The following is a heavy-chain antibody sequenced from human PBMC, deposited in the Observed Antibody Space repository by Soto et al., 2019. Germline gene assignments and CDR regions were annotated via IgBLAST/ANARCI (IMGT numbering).Heavy chain of an antibody. J-gene: IGHJ4*02. CDR2: IYSGGST. CDR3: ARDNYDSSGYYHRGFDY. Sequence: EVQLVESGGGLVQPGGSLRLSCAASGFTVSSNHMSWVRQAPGKGLEWVSVIYSGGSTYYADSVKGRFTISRDNSKNTLYLQMNSLRAEDTAVYYCARDNYDSSGYYHRGFDYWGQGTLVTVSS. CDR1: GFTVSSNH. D-gene: IGHD3-22*01. V-gene: IGHV3-66*01.